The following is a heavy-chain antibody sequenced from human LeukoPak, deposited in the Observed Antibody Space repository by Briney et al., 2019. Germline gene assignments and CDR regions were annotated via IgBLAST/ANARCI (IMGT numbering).Heavy chain of an antibody. CDR2: IKEDGSDK. V-gene: IGHV3-7*01. CDR3: ARGGAAAARKRGVDY. D-gene: IGHD6-13*01. J-gene: IGHJ4*02. CDR1: GFTFSNYW. Sequence: GESLRLSCAASGFTFSNYWMSWVRQAPGKGLEWVASIKEDGSDKFYVASVKGRFTISRDNAKNSLYLQMNSLRAEDTAVYYCARGGAAAARKRGVDYWGQGTLVTVSS.